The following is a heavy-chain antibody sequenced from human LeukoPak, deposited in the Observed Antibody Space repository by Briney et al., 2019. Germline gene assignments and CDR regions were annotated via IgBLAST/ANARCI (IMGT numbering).Heavy chain of an antibody. CDR2: INAGNGNT. CDR1: GYTFTSYA. D-gene: IGHD3-22*01. J-gene: IGHJ4*02. Sequence: ASVKVSCKASGYTFTSYAMHWVRQAPGQRLEWMGWINAGNGNTKYSQKFQGRVTITRDTSASTAYMELSSLRSEDTAVYYCARSRITMIVVVITLFDYWGPGTLVTVSS. CDR3: ARSRITMIVVVITLFDY. V-gene: IGHV1-3*01.